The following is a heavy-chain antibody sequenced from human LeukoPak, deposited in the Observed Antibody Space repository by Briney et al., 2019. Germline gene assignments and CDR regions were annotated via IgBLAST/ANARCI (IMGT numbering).Heavy chain of an antibody. V-gene: IGHV3-23*01. CDR3: AKRGSSETRWYPFDY. CDR2: INGGGDST. CDR1: GFIFGKYA. D-gene: IGHD2-15*01. J-gene: IGHJ4*02. Sequence: PGGSLRLSCVGSGFIFGKYAMTWVRQAPGKGLEWVSTINGGGDSTWNADSVKGRFTVSRDNSKNTLYLQMSSLRVEDTAVYYCAKRGSSETRWYPFDYWGQGTLVTVSS.